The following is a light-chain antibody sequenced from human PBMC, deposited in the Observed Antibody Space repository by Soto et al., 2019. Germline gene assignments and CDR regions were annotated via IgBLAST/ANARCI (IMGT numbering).Light chain of an antibody. V-gene: IGLV1-44*01. CDR3: AAWDDSLNGVV. Sequence: QSVLTQAPSASGTPGQRVTISCSGSSSNIGSDSVNWYQQLPGTAPKLLIYNNNQRPSGVPDRFSGSKSGTSASLAISGLQSADEADYYCAAWDDSLNGVVFGGGTKLTVL. J-gene: IGLJ2*01. CDR2: NNN. CDR1: SSNIGSDS.